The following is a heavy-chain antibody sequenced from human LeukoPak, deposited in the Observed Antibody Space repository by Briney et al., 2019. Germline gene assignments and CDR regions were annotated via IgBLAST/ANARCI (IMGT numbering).Heavy chain of an antibody. CDR3: AREYRTMVRGVQVWLDAFDI. D-gene: IGHD3-10*01. Sequence: GGSLRLSCAASGFTFSSYWVSWVRQAPGKGLEWVANIKQDGSEKYYVDSVKGRFTISRDNAKNSLYLQMNSLRAEDTAVYYCAREYRTMVRGVQVWLDAFDIWGQGTMVTVSS. J-gene: IGHJ3*02. V-gene: IGHV3-7*01. CDR1: GFTFSSYW. CDR2: IKQDGSEK.